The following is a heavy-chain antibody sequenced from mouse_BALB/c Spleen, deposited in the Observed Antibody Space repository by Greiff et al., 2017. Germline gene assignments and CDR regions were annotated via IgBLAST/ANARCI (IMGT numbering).Heavy chain of an antibody. Sequence: EVHLVESGGGLVKPGGSLKLSCAASGFTFSSYAMSWVRQSPEKRLEWVAEISSGGSYTYYPDTVTGRFTISRDNAKNTLYLEMSSLRSEDTAMYYCARGRGTPPWFAYWGQGTLVTVSA. CDR2: ISSGGSYT. J-gene: IGHJ3*01. CDR3: ARGRGTPPWFAY. CDR1: GFTFSSYA. V-gene: IGHV5-9-4*01. D-gene: IGHD3-3*01.